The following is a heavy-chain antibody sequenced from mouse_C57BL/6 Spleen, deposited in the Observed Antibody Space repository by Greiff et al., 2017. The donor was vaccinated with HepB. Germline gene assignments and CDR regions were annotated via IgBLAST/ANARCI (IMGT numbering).Heavy chain of an antibody. Sequence: EVHLVESGGGLVKPGGSLKLSCAASGFTFSDYGMHWVRQAPEKGLEWVAYISSGSSTIYYADTVKGRFTISRDNANNTLFLQMTSLRSEDTAMYYCARSSYAMDYWGQGTSVTVSS. CDR2: ISSGSSTI. CDR3: ARSSYAMDY. V-gene: IGHV5-17*01. CDR1: GFTFSDYG. J-gene: IGHJ4*01.